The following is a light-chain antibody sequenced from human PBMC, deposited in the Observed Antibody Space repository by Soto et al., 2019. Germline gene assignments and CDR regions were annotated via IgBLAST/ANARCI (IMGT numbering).Light chain of an antibody. CDR2: SNH. CDR3: SAWDDNLNGWL. CDR1: SSNIGSNT. Sequence: QSVLTQPPSASGTPGQRVTISCFGSSSNIGSNTLNWYQQLPGAAPRLLIYSNHQRPSGVPDLFSGSTSGASGSLAISGLQSEDEADYYCSAWDDNLNGWLFGGGTKLTVL. J-gene: IGLJ3*02. V-gene: IGLV1-44*01.